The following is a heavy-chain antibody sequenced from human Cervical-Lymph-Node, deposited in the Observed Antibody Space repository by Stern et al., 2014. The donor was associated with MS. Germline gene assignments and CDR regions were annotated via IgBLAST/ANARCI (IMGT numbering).Heavy chain of an antibody. CDR1: GYTFITYY. CDR3: ARALYGYRRSPLGSNL. J-gene: IGHJ5*02. CDR2: INPTDGKT. Sequence: QVQLVQSGAEVKETGASVRLSCKASGYTFITYYIHWVRQAPGQGLEWMGLINPTDGKTSFAQKLQDRINLTRDTSTATVYMELGSLRPEDTAIYYCARALYGYRRSPLGSNLWGQGTLVTVST. V-gene: IGHV1-46*04. D-gene: IGHD2-2*03.